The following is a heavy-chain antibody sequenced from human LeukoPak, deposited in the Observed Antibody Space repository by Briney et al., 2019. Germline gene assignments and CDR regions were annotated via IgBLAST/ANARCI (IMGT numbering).Heavy chain of an antibody. CDR1: GYTFTNYY. CDR2: ISPSGGST. Sequence: ASVKVSCKASGYTFTNYYTHWVRQAPGQGLEWMAIISPSGGSTSYAQNFQGRVTMTRDTSTTTVYVELSSLTSEDTAVYYCARGIVGASVAFDIWGQGAMVTVSS. J-gene: IGHJ3*02. V-gene: IGHV1-46*01. D-gene: IGHD1-26*01. CDR3: ARGIVGASVAFDI.